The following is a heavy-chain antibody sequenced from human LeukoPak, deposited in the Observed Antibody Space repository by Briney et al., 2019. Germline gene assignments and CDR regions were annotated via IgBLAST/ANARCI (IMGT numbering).Heavy chain of an antibody. CDR3: AKDSSMVRGVNFVY. CDR1: GFTFRNYL. D-gene: IGHD3-10*01. CDR2: LSGSGGST. Sequence: GGSLRLSCAASGFTFRNYLMSWVRQAPGKGLEWVSGLSGSGGSTYYADSVKGRFTISRDNSKNTLYLQMNSLRAEDTAIYYCAKDSSMVRGVNFVYWGQGTLVTVSS. V-gene: IGHV3-23*01. J-gene: IGHJ4*02.